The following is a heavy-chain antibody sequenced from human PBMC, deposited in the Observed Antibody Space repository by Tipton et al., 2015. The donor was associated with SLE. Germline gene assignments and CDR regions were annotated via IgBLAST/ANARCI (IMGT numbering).Heavy chain of an antibody. J-gene: IGHJ4*02. V-gene: IGHV5-51*03. CDR1: GYSFTNYW. CDR2: IYNSGST. D-gene: IGHD6-13*01. CDR3: ARGRSSSWFFDS. Sequence: QLVQSGAEVKKPGESLKISCRGSGYSFTNYWIGWVRQMPGKGLEWMGYIYNSGSTNYNPSVKSRVTMVEDTSKSQVSLRLSSVTAADTAVYYCARGRSSSWFFDSWGQGTLVTVSS.